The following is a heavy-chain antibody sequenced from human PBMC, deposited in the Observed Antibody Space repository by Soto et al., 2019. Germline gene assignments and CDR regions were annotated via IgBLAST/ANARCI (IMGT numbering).Heavy chain of an antibody. CDR1: GGTFSSYA. CDR3: ASNNRWTVPFDP. Sequence: ASVKVSCKASGGTFSSYAISWVRQAPGQGLEWMGGIIPIFGTANYAQKFQGRVTITADESTSTAYMELSSLRSEDTAVYYCASNNRWTVPFDPWGQGTPVTVSS. V-gene: IGHV1-69*13. D-gene: IGHD1-1*01. CDR2: IIPIFGTA. J-gene: IGHJ5*02.